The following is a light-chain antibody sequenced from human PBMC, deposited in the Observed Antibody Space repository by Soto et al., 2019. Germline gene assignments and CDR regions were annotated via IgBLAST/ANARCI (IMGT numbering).Light chain of an antibody. V-gene: IGKV3-11*01. CDR2: DAS. J-gene: IGKJ3*01. Sequence: EIVLTQSPATLSLSPGERATLSCRASQSVSSYLAWYQQKPGQAPRLLIYDASNRATGIPARFSGSGSGTDFTLTISSLEPEDFAVYYCQQRNHWPTFGPGTKVDIK. CDR1: QSVSSY. CDR3: QQRNHWPT.